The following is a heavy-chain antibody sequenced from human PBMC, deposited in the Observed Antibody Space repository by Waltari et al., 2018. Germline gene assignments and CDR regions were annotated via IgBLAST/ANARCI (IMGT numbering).Heavy chain of an antibody. CDR3: ATGSSRAVAGWDPIDY. D-gene: IGHD6-19*01. CDR1: GYTFTSYA. J-gene: IGHJ4*02. V-gene: IGHV1-3*01. CDR2: INGGNGNT. Sequence: QVQLVQSGAEVKKPGASVKVSCKASGYTFTSYAMHWVRQAPGQRLEWMGRINGGNGNTKYSQKFQGRVTMTEDKSTDTADMELSSLRSEDTAVYYCATGSSRAVAGWDPIDYWGQGTLVTVSS.